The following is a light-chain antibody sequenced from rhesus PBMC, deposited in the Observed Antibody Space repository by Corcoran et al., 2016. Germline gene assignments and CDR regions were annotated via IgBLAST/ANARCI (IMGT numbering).Light chain of an antibody. CDR3: VQAIAFPYS. CDR1: QSLLHSNGNTY. J-gene: IGKJ2*01. Sequence: DIVMTQTPLSLPITPGEPASISCSSSQSLLHSNGNTYFHWYLQKPDQSPWPLFSGGSSRASGVPDRFSGSGSGTDFTLKMTKVGAEDVGIYYCVQAIAFPYSFGQGAKVKIK. CDR2: GGS. V-gene: IGKV2-72*01.